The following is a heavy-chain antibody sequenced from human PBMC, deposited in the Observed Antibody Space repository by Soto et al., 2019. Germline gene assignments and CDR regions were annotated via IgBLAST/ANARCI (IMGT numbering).Heavy chain of an antibody. CDR1: GGTISSSSYS. Sequence: QLQLQESGPGLVKSSETLSLTCTVSGGTISSSSYSWGWIRQPPGKGLEWIGTVYYSGSTDCNPSIKRRVTISVDTSKNPISLKLEAVSAAGPAVYYCARFMVQTTMGGAHWGRRTLVSVSS. D-gene: IGHD5-18*01. CDR3: ARFMVQTTMGGAH. J-gene: IGHJ4*02. CDR2: VYYSGST. V-gene: IGHV4-39*02.